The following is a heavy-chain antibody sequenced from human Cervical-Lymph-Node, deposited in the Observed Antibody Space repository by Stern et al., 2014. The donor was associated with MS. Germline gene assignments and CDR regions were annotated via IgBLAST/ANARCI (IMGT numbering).Heavy chain of an antibody. V-gene: IGHV4-31*03. CDR1: GGSISSGGYD. Sequence: QVQLQESGPVLVKPSQTLSLTCTVSGGSISSGGYDWSWIRQHPGKGLEWIGYIYYSGSTYYNPSLKIRVTISVDTSKNQFSLKLSSVTAADTAVYYCARVARRDWFDPWGQGTLVTVSS. CDR3: ARVARRDWFDP. CDR2: IYYSGST. D-gene: IGHD3-10*01. J-gene: IGHJ5*02.